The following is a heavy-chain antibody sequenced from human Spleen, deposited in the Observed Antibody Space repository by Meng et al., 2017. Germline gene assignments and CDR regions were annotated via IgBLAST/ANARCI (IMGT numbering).Heavy chain of an antibody. J-gene: IGHJ6*02. D-gene: IGHD2-2*01. CDR1: GYTFTRYD. CDR2: MNPNSGNT. V-gene: IGHV1-8*03. CDR3: ARVLRAPAAMGYYYYYGMDV. Sequence: ASVKVSCKASGYTFTRYDISWVRQASGQGLEWMGWMNPNSGNTGYAQKYQGRVTITRNTSISTTYMELSSLRSEDTAVYYCARVLRAPAAMGYYYYYGMDVWGQGTTVTVSS.